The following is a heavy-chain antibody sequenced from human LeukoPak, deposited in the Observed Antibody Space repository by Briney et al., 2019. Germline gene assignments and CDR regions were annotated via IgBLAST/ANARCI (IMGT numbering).Heavy chain of an antibody. V-gene: IGHV3-23*01. Sequence: GGSLRLSCAASGLIFSTYGMTWVRQAPGKGLEWVSGISGSGDSTYYADSVKGRFTISRDNSKNTLYLQMNSLRADDTATYYCAKDRGYWGQGTLVTVSS. CDR2: ISGSGDST. J-gene: IGHJ4*02. CDR1: GLIFSTYG. CDR3: AKDRGY.